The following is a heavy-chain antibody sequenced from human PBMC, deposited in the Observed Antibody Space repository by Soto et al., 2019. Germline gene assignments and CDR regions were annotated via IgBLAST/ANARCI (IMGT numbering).Heavy chain of an antibody. Sequence: GASVKVSCKASGYTFSNYGVTWVRQAPGQGPEWMGWISGYNGKTKYAQKFQGRVTMTTDTSTSTAYMEVRSLRSDDTAVYYCARGGSSWSAEYYQHWGKGTLVTVSS. CDR3: ARGGSSWSAEYYQH. CDR1: GYTFSNYG. CDR2: ISGYNGKT. V-gene: IGHV1-18*04. J-gene: IGHJ1*01. D-gene: IGHD6-13*01.